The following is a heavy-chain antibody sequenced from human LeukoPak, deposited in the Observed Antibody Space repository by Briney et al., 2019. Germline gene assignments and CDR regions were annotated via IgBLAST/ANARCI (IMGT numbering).Heavy chain of an antibody. CDR3: SRALPPPLYSSGAPEAFDI. CDR1: GSGFTSYD. V-gene: IGHV1-8*02. D-gene: IGHD6-19*01. Sequence: ASEKVSRKASGSGFTSYDNNWVRQATAPGLEWVGWMNTNSGNTGNAQKFQSRVTITADESTSTAYLQLRSPGSEDKTAEYCSRALPPPLYSSGAPEAFDIWGQGTMVTVSS. J-gene: IGHJ3*02. CDR2: MNTNSGNT.